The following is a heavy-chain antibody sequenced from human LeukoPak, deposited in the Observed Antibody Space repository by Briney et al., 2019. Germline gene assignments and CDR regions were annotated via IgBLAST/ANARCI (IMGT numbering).Heavy chain of an antibody. Sequence: GGSLRLSCVVSGFTFNRCWMNWVRQAPGKGLEWVAAIWYDGSNKNYADSVKGRFTISRDNSKNTLYLQMNSLRAEDTAVYYCARAYCSSTSCYADYYYGMDVWGQGTTVTVSS. CDR1: GFTFNRCW. CDR3: ARAYCSSTSCYADYYYGMDV. CDR2: IWYDGSNK. V-gene: IGHV3-33*07. D-gene: IGHD2-2*01. J-gene: IGHJ6*02.